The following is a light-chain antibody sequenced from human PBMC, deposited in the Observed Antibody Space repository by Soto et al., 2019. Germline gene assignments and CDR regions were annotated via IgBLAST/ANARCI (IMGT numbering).Light chain of an antibody. J-gene: IGKJ4*01. CDR1: QNIRSF. CDR2: AAS. V-gene: IGKV1-39*01. CDR3: QQSYTTPPT. Sequence: DIQMTQSPSSLSASVGDRVTLTCRASQNIRSFLNWYQQKPGKAPNLLIYAASSLQSGVASRFSGSGSGTDFTLTISSLHPEDFATYYCQQSYTTPPTFGGGTKVDI.